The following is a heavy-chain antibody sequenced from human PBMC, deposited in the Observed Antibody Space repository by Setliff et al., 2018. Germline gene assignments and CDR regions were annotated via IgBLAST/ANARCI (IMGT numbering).Heavy chain of an antibody. CDR2: ISGSGDST. D-gene: IGHD3-16*01. Sequence: PGGSLRLSCVASGFTFNYYAMSWVRQAPGKGLEWVSSISGSGDSTYYADSVKGRFTLSRDNSKNTLYLQMNSLRAEDTAVYYCAEGGTHESDYWGQGTLVTVSS. J-gene: IGHJ4*02. V-gene: IGHV3-23*01. CDR1: GFTFNYYA. CDR3: AEGGTHESDY.